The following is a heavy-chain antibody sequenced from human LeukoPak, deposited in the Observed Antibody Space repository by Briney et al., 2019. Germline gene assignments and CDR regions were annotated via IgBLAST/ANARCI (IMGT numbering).Heavy chain of an antibody. D-gene: IGHD3-22*01. CDR1: GFTFEDYA. Sequence: PGGSLRLSCAASGFTFEDYAMHWLRQAPGKGLEWVSFVTGDGSSTYYADSVKGRFTISRDNSKNSLYLQMNSLRIEDTALYYCAKDRDTTGYEHWGQGTLVTVSS. CDR2: VTGDGSST. J-gene: IGHJ1*01. V-gene: IGHV3-43*02. CDR3: AKDRDTTGYEH.